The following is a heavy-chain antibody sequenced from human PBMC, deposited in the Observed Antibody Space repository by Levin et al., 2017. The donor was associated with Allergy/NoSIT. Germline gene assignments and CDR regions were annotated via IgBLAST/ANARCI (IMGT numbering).Heavy chain of an antibody. Sequence: GESLKISCAASGFTFSSYGMQWVRQAPGKGLEWVAVIWFDGTKEYYADSVKGRFTISRDDSQNTLSLQMNSLRAEDTAVYYCARDYYDSSRYYSGYYYGMDDWGQGTTVTVSS. CDR2: IWFDGTKE. J-gene: IGHJ6*02. V-gene: IGHV3-33*01. D-gene: IGHD3-22*01. CDR1: GFTFSSYG. CDR3: ARDYYDSSRYYSGYYYGMDD.